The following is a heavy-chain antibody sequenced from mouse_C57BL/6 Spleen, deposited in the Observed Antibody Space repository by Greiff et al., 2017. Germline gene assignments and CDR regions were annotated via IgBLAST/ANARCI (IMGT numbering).Heavy chain of an antibody. V-gene: IGHV1-15*01. D-gene: IGHD1-1*01. CDR1: GYTFTDYE. CDR3: TRNYYGSSSLFAY. J-gene: IGHJ3*01. CDR2: IDPETGGT. Sequence: VQLQESGAELVRPGASVTLSCKASGYTFTDYEMHWVKQTPVHGLEWIGAIDPETGGTAYNQKFKGKAILTADKSSSTAYMELRSLTSEDSAVYYCTRNYYGSSSLFAYWGQGTLVTVSA.